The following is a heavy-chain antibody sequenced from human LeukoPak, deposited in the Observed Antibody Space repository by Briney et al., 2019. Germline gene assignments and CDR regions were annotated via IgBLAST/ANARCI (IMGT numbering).Heavy chain of an antibody. J-gene: IGHJ4*02. Sequence: GRSLRLSCAASGFTFSSYAMHWVRQAPGKGLEWVAVISFDGTNKYHTDSVKGRFSISRDNSKNTLYLEMDSLRAEDTAVYYCARDHEAEWDLPLNYFDYWGQGTLVTVSS. CDR2: ISFDGTNK. D-gene: IGHD1-26*01. V-gene: IGHV3-30*10. CDR1: GFTFSSYA. CDR3: ARDHEAEWDLPLNYFDY.